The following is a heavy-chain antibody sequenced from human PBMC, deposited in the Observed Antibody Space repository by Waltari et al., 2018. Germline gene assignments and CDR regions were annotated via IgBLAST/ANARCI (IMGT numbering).Heavy chain of an antibody. CDR1: GGSISSYY. J-gene: IGHJ5*02. D-gene: IGHD4-4*01. V-gene: IGHV4-4*07. Sequence: QVQLQESGPGLVKPSETLSLTCTVSGGSISSYYWSWIRQPAGKGLEWIGRIYTSGSTNDHPSLKSRVTRSVDTSKNQFSLKLSSVTAADTAVYYCARDSAGTTVTGKKDNWFDPWGQGTLVTVSS. CDR3: ARDSAGTTVTGKKDNWFDP. CDR2: IYTSGST.